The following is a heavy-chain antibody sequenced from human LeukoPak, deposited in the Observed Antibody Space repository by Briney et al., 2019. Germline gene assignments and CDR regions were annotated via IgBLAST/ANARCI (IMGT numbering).Heavy chain of an antibody. CDR2: IYYSGST. CDR1: GGSISSGEYY. D-gene: IGHD3-3*01. J-gene: IGHJ4*02. Sequence: PSQTLSLTCTVSGGSISSGEYYWRWLRQPPGKGLEWIGYIYYSGSTYYNPSLKSRVTISVDTSKNQFSLKLSSVTAADTAVYYCASITIFGEYFDYWGQGTLVTVSS. V-gene: IGHV4-30-4*08. CDR3: ASITIFGEYFDY.